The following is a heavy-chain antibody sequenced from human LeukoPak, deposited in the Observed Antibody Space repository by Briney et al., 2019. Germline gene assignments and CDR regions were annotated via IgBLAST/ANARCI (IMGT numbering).Heavy chain of an antibody. Sequence: GGSLRLSCAASGFTFSRYWMSWVRQAPGKGREGVANIKQDGSEKYYVDSVKGRFTISRDNAKHSLYLQMNSLRAEDTAVYYCARDWDLYSSGWRNNWFDPWGQGTLVTVSS. D-gene: IGHD6-19*01. CDR3: ARDWDLYSSGWRNNWFDP. CDR2: IKQDGSEK. CDR1: GFTFSRYW. V-gene: IGHV3-7*03. J-gene: IGHJ5*02.